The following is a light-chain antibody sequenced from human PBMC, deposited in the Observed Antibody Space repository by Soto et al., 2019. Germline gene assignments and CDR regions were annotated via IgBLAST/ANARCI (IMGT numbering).Light chain of an antibody. V-gene: IGLV2-8*01. CDR2: DVS. J-gene: IGLJ1*01. CDR1: SSDVGGYNY. CDR3: CSYAGSSYV. Sequence: QSVLTQPPSASVSPGQSVTMSCTGTSSDVGGYNYVSWYQQHPGKAPKLMIYDVSKRPSGVPDRFSGSKSGNTASLTISGLQAEDEADYYCCSYAGSSYVFGTGTKVTVL.